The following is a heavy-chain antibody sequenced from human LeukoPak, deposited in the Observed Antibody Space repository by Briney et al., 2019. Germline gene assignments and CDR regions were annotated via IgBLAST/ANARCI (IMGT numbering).Heavy chain of an antibody. CDR1: VFTFSSYE. J-gene: IGHJ4*02. V-gene: IGHV3-48*03. CDR2: ISRSGSTI. CDR3: ARVSTGSEYFDY. Sequence: GGSLRLSGAASVFTFSSYEMNWVRQAPGKGLEWVSYISRSGSTIFSADSVKGRFTTSRDNAKNSLFLQMNSLRAEDTAVYYCARVSTGSEYFDYWGQGTLVTVSS.